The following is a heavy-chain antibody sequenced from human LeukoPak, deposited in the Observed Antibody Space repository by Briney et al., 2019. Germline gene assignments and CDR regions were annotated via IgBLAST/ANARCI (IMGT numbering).Heavy chain of an antibody. CDR2: ISYDGSNK. Sequence: GGSLRLSCAASGFTFSNYAMHWVRQAPGKGLEWVAIISYDGSNKYYADSVKGRFTISRDNSKNTLYLQMNSLRADDTAVYYCARGRSGSHHFDSGGQGTLVTVPS. D-gene: IGHD3-10*01. J-gene: IGHJ4*02. V-gene: IGHV3-30*04. CDR3: ARGRSGSHHFDS. CDR1: GFTFSNYA.